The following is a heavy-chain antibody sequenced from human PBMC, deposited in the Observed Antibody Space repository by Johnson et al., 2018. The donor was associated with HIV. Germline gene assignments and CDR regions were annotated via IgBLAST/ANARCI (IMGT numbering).Heavy chain of an antibody. Sequence: VQLVESGGGVVQPGRSLRLSCAASGFTFSSYAMHWVRQAPGKGLEWVAVISYDGSEKYYVDSLKGRFTISRDNAKNSLYLQMNSLRAEDMAVYYCARDLNHFGGAFDIWGQGTMVTVSS. CDR3: ARDLNHFGGAFDI. V-gene: IGHV3-30*04. CDR2: ISYDGSEK. CDR1: GFTFSSYA. J-gene: IGHJ3*02. D-gene: IGHD3-16*01.